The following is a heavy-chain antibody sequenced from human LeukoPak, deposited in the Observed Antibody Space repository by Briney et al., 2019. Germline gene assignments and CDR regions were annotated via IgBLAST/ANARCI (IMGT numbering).Heavy chain of an antibody. Sequence: GGSLRLSCAASGFTFSSYWMSWVRQAPGKGLEWVANIKQDGSEKYYVDSVKGRFTISRDNAKNLLYLQLNSLRAEDTAVYYCATTTTRYDSSGYNLFDYWGQGTLVTVSS. CDR1: GFTFSSYW. D-gene: IGHD3-22*01. CDR2: IKQDGSEK. CDR3: ATTTTRYDSSGYNLFDY. V-gene: IGHV3-7*01. J-gene: IGHJ4*02.